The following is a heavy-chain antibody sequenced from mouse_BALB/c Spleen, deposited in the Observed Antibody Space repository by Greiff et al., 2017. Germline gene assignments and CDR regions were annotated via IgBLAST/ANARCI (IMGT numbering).Heavy chain of an antibody. CDR3: ARSPYNWDGGAY. Sequence: EVQLKQSGPELVKPGASVKISCKASGYTFTDYNMHWVKQSHGKSLEWIGYIYPYNGGTGYNQKFKSKATLTVDNSSSTAYMELRSLTSEDSAVYYCARSPYNWDGGAYWGQGTLVTVSA. CDR2: IYPYNGGT. J-gene: IGHJ3*01. V-gene: IGHV1S29*02. D-gene: IGHD4-1*02. CDR1: GYTFTDYN.